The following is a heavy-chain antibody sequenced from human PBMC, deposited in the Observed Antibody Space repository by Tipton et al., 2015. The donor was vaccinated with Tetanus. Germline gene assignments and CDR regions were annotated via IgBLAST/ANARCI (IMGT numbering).Heavy chain of an antibody. CDR2: ISESAGTT. Sequence: GSLRLSCAASGFRFSSFTMSWVRQAPGKGLEWVSAISESAGTTTYADSVKGRFTISRDNAKNSLYLQMNSLRAEDTAVYYCARENGGYDYYYYYGMDVWGQGTTVTVSS. V-gene: IGHV3-23*01. J-gene: IGHJ6*02. D-gene: IGHD5-12*01. CDR3: ARENGGYDYYYYYGMDV. CDR1: GFRFSSFT.